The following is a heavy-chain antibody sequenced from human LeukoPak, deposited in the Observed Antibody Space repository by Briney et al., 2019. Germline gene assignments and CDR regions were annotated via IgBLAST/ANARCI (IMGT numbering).Heavy chain of an antibody. J-gene: IGHJ4*02. CDR3: ARFGRAYCSGGSCHFDY. D-gene: IGHD2-15*01. V-gene: IGHV1-18*01. Sequence: ASVKVSCKASGHTFTSYGISWVRQAPGQGLEWMGWISAYNGNTNYAQKLQGRVTMTTDTSTSTAYMELRSLRSDDTAVYYCARFGRAYCSGGSCHFDYWGQGTLVTVSS. CDR2: ISAYNGNT. CDR1: GHTFTSYG.